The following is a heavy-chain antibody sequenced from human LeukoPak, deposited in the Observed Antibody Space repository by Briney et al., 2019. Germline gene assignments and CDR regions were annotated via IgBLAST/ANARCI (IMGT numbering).Heavy chain of an antibody. CDR3: ARDRSGSYFIDY. CDR2: MNPNSGNT. CDR1: GYTFTSYD. D-gene: IGHD1-26*01. Sequence: GASVTVSCKASGYTFTSYDINWVRQATGQGLEWMGWMNPNSGNTGYAQKFQGRVTMTRNTSISTAYMELSSLRSEDTAVYYCARDRSGSYFIDYWGQGTLVTVSS. J-gene: IGHJ4*02. V-gene: IGHV1-8*01.